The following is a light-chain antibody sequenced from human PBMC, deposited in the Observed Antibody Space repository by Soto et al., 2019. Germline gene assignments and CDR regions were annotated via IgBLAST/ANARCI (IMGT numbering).Light chain of an antibody. V-gene: IGKV1-27*01. CDR3: QKCKVAPFT. CDR1: QSIGSW. Sequence: DIQMTQSPSTLAASVGDRVTITCRASQSIGSWLAWYQQKPGKVPKLLIYAASTLQSGVPSRFSGSGSGTDFTLTISSLQPQDVATYYCQKCKVAPFTFGGGTKVDIK. J-gene: IGKJ4*01. CDR2: AAS.